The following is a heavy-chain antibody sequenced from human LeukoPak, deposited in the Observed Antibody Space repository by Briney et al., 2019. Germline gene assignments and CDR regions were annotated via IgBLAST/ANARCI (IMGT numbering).Heavy chain of an antibody. D-gene: IGHD6-13*01. CDR2: IKSKTDGGTT. V-gene: IGHV3-15*01. CDR1: GFTFSNAW. Sequence: GGSLRLSCAASGFTFSNAWMSWVRQAPGKGLEWVGRIKSKTDGGTTDYAAPVKGRFTISRDDSKNTLYLLMNSLKTEDTAVYYCTTERWDSSSWNPFDYWGQGTRVTVSS. CDR3: TTERWDSSSWNPFDY. J-gene: IGHJ4*02.